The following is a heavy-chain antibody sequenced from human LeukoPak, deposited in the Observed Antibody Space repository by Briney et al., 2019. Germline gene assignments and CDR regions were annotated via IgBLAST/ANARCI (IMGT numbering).Heavy chain of an antibody. CDR2: ISASGGNT. Sequence: GGSLRLSCAASGFTFSNYAMSWVRQAPGMGLEWLSAISASGGNTYYADSVKGRFTISRDNSKNTLYLQMSSLRAEDTAKYYCARDSPGYLAYDSWGQGTLVTVSS. V-gene: IGHV3-23*01. D-gene: IGHD1-1*01. CDR3: ARDSPGYLAYDS. J-gene: IGHJ4*02. CDR1: GFTFSNYA.